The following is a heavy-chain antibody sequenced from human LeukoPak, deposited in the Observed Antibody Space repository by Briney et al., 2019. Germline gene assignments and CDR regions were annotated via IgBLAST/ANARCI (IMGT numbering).Heavy chain of an antibody. J-gene: IGHJ6*03. CDR1: GVSISGNY. Sequence: SETLSLTCTVSGVSISGNYWSWIRQPAGKGLEWIGRIYTSGSTNYNPSLKSRVTMSVDTSKNQFSLKLSSVTAADTAVYYCARVIAAAELNYYYYYFMDVWGKGTTVTISS. CDR2: IYTSGST. D-gene: IGHD6-13*01. CDR3: ARVIAAAELNYYYYYFMDV. V-gene: IGHV4-4*07.